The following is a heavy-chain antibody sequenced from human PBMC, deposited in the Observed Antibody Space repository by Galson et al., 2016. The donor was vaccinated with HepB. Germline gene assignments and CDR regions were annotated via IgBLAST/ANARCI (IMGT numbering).Heavy chain of an antibody. J-gene: IGHJ4*02. CDR1: GASIIDQLS. CDR2: ISTRRTT. V-gene: IGHV3-23*01. CDR3: AKERLVRRIFDH. D-gene: IGHD1-1*01. Sequence: ETLSLTCAVSGASIIDQLSWSWVRQTPGKGLEWVASISTRRTTYYSDSVQGRFTNSRDNSNNTLYLQMNGLGAEDTAVYYCAKERLVRRIFDHWGQGTLLTVSS.